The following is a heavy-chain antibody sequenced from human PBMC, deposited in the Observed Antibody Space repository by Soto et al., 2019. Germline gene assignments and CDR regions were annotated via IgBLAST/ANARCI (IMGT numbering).Heavy chain of an antibody. CDR3: ASRYVGNLDS. D-gene: IGHD1-1*01. Sequence: QVQLQESGPGLVKPSETLSLTCTVSGGSISSYYWSWIRQPPGKGLEWIGYIYYSGSTNYNPSLKIRFTISLDASKHQFSLKLSSATAADTALYYCASRYVGNLDSWCQGTLVTVSS. J-gene: IGHJ4*02. V-gene: IGHV4-59*08. CDR2: IYYSGST. CDR1: GGSISSYY.